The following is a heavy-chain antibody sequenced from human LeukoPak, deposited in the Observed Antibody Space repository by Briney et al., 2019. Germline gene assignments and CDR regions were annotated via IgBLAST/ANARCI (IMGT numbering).Heavy chain of an antibody. J-gene: IGHJ4*02. Sequence: SETLSLTCTVSGGSISRYYWSWIRQPPGKGLEWIGCFYYDGSTNYNPSLKSRVTMSLDTSKNQFSLKLSSVTAADTAVYYCARSTFGDLFFDYWGQGTLVTVSS. CDR1: GGSISRYY. CDR3: ARSTFGDLFFDY. D-gene: IGHD3-10*01. V-gene: IGHV4-59*01. CDR2: FYYDGST.